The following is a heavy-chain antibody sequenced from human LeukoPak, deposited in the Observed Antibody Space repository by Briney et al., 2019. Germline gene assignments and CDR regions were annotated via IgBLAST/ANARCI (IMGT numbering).Heavy chain of an antibody. CDR3: ARHVGGTTYDS. CDR2: ISYRGST. D-gene: IGHD3-10*01. V-gene: IGHV4-59*08. J-gene: IGHJ4*02. Sequence: SETLSLTCTVSGDSISSYYWSWIRQPPGKGLEWIGYISYRGSTYYNSSLKSRVTISVDTPNNRFSLNLNSVTAADTAVYYCARHVGGTTYDSWGQGTLVTVSS. CDR1: GDSISSYY.